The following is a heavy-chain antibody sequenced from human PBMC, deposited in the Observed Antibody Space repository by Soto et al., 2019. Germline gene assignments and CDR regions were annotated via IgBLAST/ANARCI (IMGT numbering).Heavy chain of an antibody. D-gene: IGHD3-3*01. Sequence: QLQLQESGPGLVKPSETLSLTCTVSGGSISSSSYYWGWIRQPPGKGREWIGSIYYSGSLYYNPSLKSPVPIFADPSMNQFALKLSSVYAADAAVYYCARHDDLWTMVGLGYLDYWGQGTLVTVSS. CDR1: GGSISSSSYY. J-gene: IGHJ4*02. CDR3: ARHDDLWTMVGLGYLDY. CDR2: IYYSGSL. V-gene: IGHV4-39*01.